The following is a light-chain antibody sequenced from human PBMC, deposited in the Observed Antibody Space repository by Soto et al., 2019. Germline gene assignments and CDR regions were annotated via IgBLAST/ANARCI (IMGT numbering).Light chain of an antibody. V-gene: IGKV3-15*01. CDR3: LQHNGHPPWT. Sequence: EILMTQSPATLSVSPGERATLSCRASQRVSPNVAWYQQRPGQAPRLLIYGASTRATGVPGRFSGSGSGTEFTLTISSLESEDFASYYCLQHNGHPPWTFGQGTKV. CDR2: GAS. J-gene: IGKJ1*01. CDR1: QRVSPN.